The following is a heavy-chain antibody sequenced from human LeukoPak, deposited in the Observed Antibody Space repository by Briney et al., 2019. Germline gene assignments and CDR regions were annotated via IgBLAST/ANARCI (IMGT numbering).Heavy chain of an antibody. CDR1: GFTFSTNW. CDR2: IKEDGSET. CDR3: ARDPDCTTTSCFDY. D-gene: IGHD2-2*01. J-gene: IGHJ4*02. V-gene: IGHV3-7*03. Sequence: GGSLRLSCTASGFTFSTNWMAWVRQAPGKGLEWVANIKEDGSETYYVDSVKGRFTIPRDNAKKSVYLQMSSLRAEDTAVYYCARDPDCTTTSCFDYWGQGTLVTVSS.